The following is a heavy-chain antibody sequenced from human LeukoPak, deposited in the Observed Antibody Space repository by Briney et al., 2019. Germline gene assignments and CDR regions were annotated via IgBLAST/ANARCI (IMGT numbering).Heavy chain of an antibody. CDR1: GGSISSGGYY. CDR3: ARDRVRGSSNPYFDY. V-gene: IGHV4-31*03. Sequence: SQTLSLTCTVSGGSISSGGYYWSWIRQHPGKGLEWIGYIYYSGSTYYNPSLKSRVTISVDTSKNQFSLKLSSVTAADTAVYYCARDRVRGSSNPYFDYWGQGTLVTVSS. CDR2: IYYSGST. J-gene: IGHJ4*02. D-gene: IGHD1-26*01.